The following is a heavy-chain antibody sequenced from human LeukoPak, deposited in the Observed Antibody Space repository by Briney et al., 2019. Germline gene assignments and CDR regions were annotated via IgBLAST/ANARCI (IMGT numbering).Heavy chain of an antibody. Sequence: SETLTLTCAVYGGSFSGYYWSWIRQPPGKGLEWIGEINHSGSTNYNPSLKSRVTISVDTSKNQFSLRLSSVTAADTAVYYCARVLEGSSGQHWYFDLWGRGTLVTVSS. CDR1: GGSFSGYY. D-gene: IGHD6-19*01. V-gene: IGHV4-34*01. J-gene: IGHJ2*01. CDR3: ARVLEGSSGQHWYFDL. CDR2: INHSGST.